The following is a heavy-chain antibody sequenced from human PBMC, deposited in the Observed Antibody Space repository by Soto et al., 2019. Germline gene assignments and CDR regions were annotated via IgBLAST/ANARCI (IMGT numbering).Heavy chain of an antibody. D-gene: IGHD3-3*01. J-gene: IGHJ4*02. CDR2: VDWDDDK. V-gene: IGHV2-70*12. Sequence: SGPTLVNPTQTLTLTCTFSGFSLSTSGMCVSWIRQPPGKALEWLARVDWDDDKYYSTSLKTRLTISKDTSKNQVVLTMTNMDPVDTATYYCAHGPYYDFWSGYFDYWGQGTLVTVSS. CDR3: AHGPYYDFWSGYFDY. CDR1: GFSLSTSGMC.